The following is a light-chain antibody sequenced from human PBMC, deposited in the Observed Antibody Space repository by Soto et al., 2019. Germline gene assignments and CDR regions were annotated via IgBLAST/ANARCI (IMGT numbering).Light chain of an antibody. CDR3: HKYGRSIT. CDR1: QSVSASY. J-gene: IGKJ5*01. V-gene: IGKV3-20*01. Sequence: EIVLTQSPGALSLSPGERATLSCRASQSVSASYLAWYQQKPGQAPRVLVYGASTRATGIPDRFAGRGSGTDFTLTISRLETEDLAVYYCHKYGRSITFGQGTRLEIK. CDR2: GAS.